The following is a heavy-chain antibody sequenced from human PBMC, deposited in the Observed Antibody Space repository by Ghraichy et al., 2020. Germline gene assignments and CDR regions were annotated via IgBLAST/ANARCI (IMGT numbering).Heavy chain of an antibody. J-gene: IGHJ4*02. D-gene: IGHD3-10*01. Sequence: SETLSLTCTVSGGSISSGDYYWSWIRQPPGKGLEWIGYIYYSGSTYYNPSLKSRLTISVDTSKNQFSLKLNSVTAADTAVYYCARGGNYGSGSYYKGPYFDYWGQGTLVTVSS. CDR1: GGSISSGDYY. V-gene: IGHV4-30-4*01. CDR3: ARGGNYGSGSYYKGPYFDY. CDR2: IYYSGST.